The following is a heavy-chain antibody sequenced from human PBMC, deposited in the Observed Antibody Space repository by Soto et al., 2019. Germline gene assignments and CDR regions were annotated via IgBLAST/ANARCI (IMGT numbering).Heavy chain of an antibody. Sequence: QVQLQESGPGLVKPSQTLSLTCTVSGGSISSGDYYWSWIRQPPGKGLEWIGYIYYSGSTYYNPSLQSRGTASGXTSKNQFSLKLSSVTAADTAVYYCARATVTTYFDYWGQGTLVTVSS. J-gene: IGHJ4*02. CDR1: GGSISSGDYY. CDR2: IYYSGST. D-gene: IGHD4-17*01. CDR3: ARATVTTYFDY. V-gene: IGHV4-30-4*01.